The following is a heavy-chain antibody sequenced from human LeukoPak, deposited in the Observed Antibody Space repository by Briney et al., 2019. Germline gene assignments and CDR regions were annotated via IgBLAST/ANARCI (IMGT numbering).Heavy chain of an antibody. V-gene: IGHV4-39*07. J-gene: IGHJ4*02. CDR3: AKGGWTGVVVFDY. CDR1: GDSFISGSYY. D-gene: IGHD3-3*01. Sequence: SETLSLTCTVSGDSFISGSYYWGWIRQPPGKGLEWIGTIHYSGSTYYNPSLKSRVTISVDTSKNQFSLKLNSVTAADTAFYYCAKGGWTGVVVFDYWGQGTLVTVSS. CDR2: IHYSGST.